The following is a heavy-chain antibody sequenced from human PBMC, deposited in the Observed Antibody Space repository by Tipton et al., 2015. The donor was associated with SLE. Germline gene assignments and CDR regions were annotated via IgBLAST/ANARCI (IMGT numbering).Heavy chain of an antibody. CDR3: ARAFRTNWFDP. V-gene: IGHV4-39*07. J-gene: IGHJ5*02. CDR2: INHSGST. Sequence: GSLRLSCTVSGGSVSSGSYYWSWIRQSPGKGLEWIGEINHSGSTTYNPSLKSRVTISVDTSKNQFSLMLSSVTAADTAVYYCARAFRTNWFDPCGQGTLVTVSS. CDR1: GGSVSSGSYY. D-gene: IGHD1-1*01.